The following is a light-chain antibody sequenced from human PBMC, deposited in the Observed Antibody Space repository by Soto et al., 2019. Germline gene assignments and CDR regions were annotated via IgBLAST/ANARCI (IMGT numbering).Light chain of an antibody. J-gene: IGKJ5*01. CDR3: QQHGQWPIT. CDR1: QGISTW. V-gene: IGKV1-5*01. CDR2: DAS. Sequence: DIQMTPSPSTLSASVCVRVTLTFRASQGISTWLAWYQQKPGTAPKLLIYDASSLESGVPSRFSGSGPGTEFTLTISSLQPEDFATYYCQQHGQWPITFGQGTRLEIK.